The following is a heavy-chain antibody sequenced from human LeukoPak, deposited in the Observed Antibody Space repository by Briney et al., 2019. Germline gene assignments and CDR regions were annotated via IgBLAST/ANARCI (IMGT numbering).Heavy chain of an antibody. J-gene: IGHJ4*02. CDR3: ARGWGCGGDCYTYFDS. V-gene: IGHV3-23*01. CDR2: ISNSGGYT. Sequence: TGGSLRLSCAAPGFTFSTYTMSWVRQAPGKGLEWVSAISNSGGYTNYADSVKGRFTISRDNSKNTLYLQMKSLRAEATAVYYCARGWGCGGDCYTYFDSWGRGTLVTVSS. CDR1: GFTFSTYT. D-gene: IGHD2-21*02.